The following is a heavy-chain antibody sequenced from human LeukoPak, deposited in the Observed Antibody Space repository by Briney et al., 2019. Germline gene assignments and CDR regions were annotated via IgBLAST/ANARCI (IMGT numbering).Heavy chain of an antibody. V-gene: IGHV1-2*06. J-gene: IGHJ3*02. CDR2: INPNSGGT. D-gene: IGHD3-22*01. Sequence: ASVKVSCEASGYTFTGYYTHWVRQAPGQGLEWMGRINPNSGGTNYAQKFQGRVTMTRDTSISTAYMELSRLRSDDTAVYYCASYYYDSSGYFLGDAFDIWGQGTMVTVSS. CDR1: GYTFTGYY. CDR3: ASYYYDSSGYFLGDAFDI.